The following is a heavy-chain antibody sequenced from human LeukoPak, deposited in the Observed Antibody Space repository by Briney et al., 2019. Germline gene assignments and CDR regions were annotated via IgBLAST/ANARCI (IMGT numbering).Heavy chain of an antibody. D-gene: IGHD3-16*02. CDR2: IIPIFGTA. V-gene: IGHV1-69*06. Sequence: SVKVSCKASGGTFSSYAISWVRQAPGQGLEWMGGIIPIFGTANYAQKFQGRVTITADKSTSTAYMELSSLRSEDTAVYYCARAGRVITFGGVIVYFDYWGQGTLVTVSS. J-gene: IGHJ4*02. CDR1: GGTFSSYA. CDR3: ARAGRVITFGGVIVYFDY.